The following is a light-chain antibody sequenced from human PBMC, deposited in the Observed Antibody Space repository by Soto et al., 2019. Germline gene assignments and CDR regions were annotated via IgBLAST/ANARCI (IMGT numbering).Light chain of an antibody. Sequence: IGLSQSPCTLSLSTGKRATLSCRASQSISSSYLAWYQQRPGQAPRLLIYGASSRATGIPDRFSGSGSGTHFTLTISSLEPEDFVVYYCQQRANWPLTFAGGTKVAIK. V-gene: IGKV3D-20*02. CDR3: QQRANWPLT. CDR2: GAS. CDR1: QSISSSY. J-gene: IGKJ4*01.